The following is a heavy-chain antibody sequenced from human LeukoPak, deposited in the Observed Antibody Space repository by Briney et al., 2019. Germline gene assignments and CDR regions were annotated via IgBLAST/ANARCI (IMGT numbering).Heavy chain of an antibody. CDR2: IKQDGSEK. Sequence: PGGSLTLFCAASGFTFSNYWMSWVRQAPGKGLEWVANIKQDGSEKLYVDSLKGRFTISRDNAKNSLYLQMNSLRAEDTAVYYCATLGAYDRFDSWGQGTLVTVSS. CDR3: ATLGAYDRFDS. CDR1: GFTFSNYW. D-gene: IGHD5-12*01. J-gene: IGHJ4*02. V-gene: IGHV3-7*05.